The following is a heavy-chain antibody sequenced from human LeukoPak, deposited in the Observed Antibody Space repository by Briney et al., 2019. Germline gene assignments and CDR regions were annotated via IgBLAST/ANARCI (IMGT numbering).Heavy chain of an antibody. V-gene: IGHV3-74*01. CDR1: GNYW. J-gene: IGHJ4*02. CDR3: VSFYETY. D-gene: IGHD2/OR15-2a*01. CDR2: INSDGSWT. Sequence: GGTLRLSCAASGNYWMHWVRQAPGKGLVWVSHINSDGSWTSYADSVKGRFTISKDNAKNTVYLQMNSLRAEDTAVYYCVSFYETYWGRGTLVTVSS.